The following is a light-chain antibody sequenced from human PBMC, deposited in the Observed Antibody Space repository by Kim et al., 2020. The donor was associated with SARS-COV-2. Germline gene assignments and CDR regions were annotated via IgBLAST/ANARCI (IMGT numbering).Light chain of an antibody. CDR2: GKN. V-gene: IGLV3-19*01. Sequence: SSELTQDPAVSVALGQTVRITCQGDSLRSYYASWYQQKPGQAPVLVIYGKNNRPSGISDRFSGSSSGNTASLTITGAQAEDEADYYCNSRDSSGNPYVVFGGGTQLTVL. J-gene: IGLJ2*01. CDR1: SLRSYY. CDR3: NSRDSSGNPYVV.